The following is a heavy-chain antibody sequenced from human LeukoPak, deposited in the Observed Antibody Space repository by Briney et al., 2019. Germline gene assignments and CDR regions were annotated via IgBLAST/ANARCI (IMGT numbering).Heavy chain of an antibody. CDR3: ARHRTTGYSVSAFDM. CDR2: IYPDDSHT. V-gene: IGHV5-51*01. D-gene: IGHD5/OR15-5a*01. CDR1: EYSFTSYL. J-gene: IGHJ3*02. Sequence: GESLKISGKGSEYSFTSYLIGWVRQMPGKGLEWMGFIYPDDSHTRYSPSFEGQVTISADNSINTAYLQWSRLRASDTAMYYCARHRTTGYSVSAFDMWGQGTLVTVSS.